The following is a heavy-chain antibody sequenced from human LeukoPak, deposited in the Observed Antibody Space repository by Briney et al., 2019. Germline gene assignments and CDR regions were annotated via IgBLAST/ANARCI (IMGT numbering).Heavy chain of an antibody. Sequence: ASVKVSCKISGFGLSVLSIHWMRQAPGKGLEWVGGIRPETGEPIFAQRFRGRVTITEDTFTDTGYLELRGLTSEDTAVYYCSTDSGRSYFYFDFWGQGTLVTVSS. V-gene: IGHV1-24*01. J-gene: IGHJ4*02. CDR2: IRPETGEP. CDR3: STDSGRSYFYFDF. CDR1: GFGLSVLS. D-gene: IGHD3-10*01.